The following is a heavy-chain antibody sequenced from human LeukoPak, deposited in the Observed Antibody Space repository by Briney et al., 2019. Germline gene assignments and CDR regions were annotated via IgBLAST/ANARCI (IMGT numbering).Heavy chain of an antibody. CDR2: INPNSGGT. CDR1: GYTFAGYY. J-gene: IGHJ4*02. D-gene: IGHD6-13*01. Sequence: ASVKVSCKASGYTFAGYYMHWVLQAPGQGLEWMGWINPNSGGTNYAQKFQGRVTMTRDTSIYTVYMELSRLRSDDTAMYYCAREEQLALTLYYWGQGTLVTVSS. CDR3: AREEQLALTLYY. V-gene: IGHV1-2*02.